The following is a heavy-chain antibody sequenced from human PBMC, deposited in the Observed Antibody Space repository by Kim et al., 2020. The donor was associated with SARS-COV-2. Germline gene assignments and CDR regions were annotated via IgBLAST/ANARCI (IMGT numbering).Heavy chain of an antibody. CDR1: GGSISSSSYY. D-gene: IGHD1-26*01. V-gene: IGHV4-39*01. CDR2: IYYSGST. CDR3: ARHPQWPSWEHENDY. Sequence: SETLSLTCTVSGGSISSSSYYWGWIRQPPGKGLEWIGSIYYSGSTYYNPSLKSRVTISVDTSKNQFSLKLSSVTAADTAVYYCARHPQWPSWEHENDYWGQGTLVTVSS. J-gene: IGHJ4*02.